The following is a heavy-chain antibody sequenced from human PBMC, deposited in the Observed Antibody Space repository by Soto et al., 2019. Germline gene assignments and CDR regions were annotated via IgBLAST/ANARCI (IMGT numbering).Heavy chain of an antibody. J-gene: IGHJ4*02. CDR2: ISSSSSYI. Sequence: GGSLRLSCAASGFTFSSYSMNWVRQAPGKGLEWVSSISSSSSYIYYADSVKGRFTISRDNAKNSLYLQMNSLRDEDTAVYYCARSVEGHFDYWGQGTVVTVSS. CDR3: ARSVEGHFDY. V-gene: IGHV3-21*01. CDR1: GFTFSSYS. D-gene: IGHD6-19*01.